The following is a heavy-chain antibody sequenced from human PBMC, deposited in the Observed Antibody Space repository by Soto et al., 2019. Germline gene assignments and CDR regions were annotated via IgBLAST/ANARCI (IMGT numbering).Heavy chain of an antibody. J-gene: IGHJ3*02. D-gene: IGHD6-19*01. Sequence: GGSLRLSCAASGFTFSSYWMHWVRQAPGKGLVWVSRINSDGSSTSYADSVKGRFTISRDNAKNTLYLQMNSLRAEDTAVYYCAREVSSGWYYNSDAFDIWAKGTMVTV. CDR1: GFTFSSYW. CDR2: INSDGSST. V-gene: IGHV3-74*01. CDR3: AREVSSGWYYNSDAFDI.